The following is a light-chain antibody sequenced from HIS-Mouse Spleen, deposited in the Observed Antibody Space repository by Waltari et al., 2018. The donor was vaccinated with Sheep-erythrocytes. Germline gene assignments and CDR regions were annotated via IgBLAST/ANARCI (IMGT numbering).Light chain of an antibody. Sequence: QSALTQPASVSGSPGQSITISCTVTSSDVGSYNLVSWYQQHPGKAPKLMIYDVSNRPSGVSNRFSGSKSGNTASLTISGLQAEDEADYYCSSYTSSSTWVFGGGTKLTVL. J-gene: IGLJ3*02. V-gene: IGLV2-14*02. CDR2: DVS. CDR1: SSDVGSYNL. CDR3: SSYTSSSTWV.